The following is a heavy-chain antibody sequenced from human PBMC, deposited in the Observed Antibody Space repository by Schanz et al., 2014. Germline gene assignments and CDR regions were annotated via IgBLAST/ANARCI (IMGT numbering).Heavy chain of an antibody. V-gene: IGHV3-23*04. D-gene: IGHD2-15*01. CDR3: AKGMGYCSGGTCYDYYYYGLDV. CDR1: GFTLSSYA. J-gene: IGHJ6*02. CDR2: LSGSGGST. Sequence: VQLVESGGGVVQPGRSLRLSCAAYGFTLSSYAMHWVRQAPGKGLEWVSALSGSGGSTYYADSVKGRVTISRDNSENTLYLQMSSLSADDTAVFYCAKGMGYCSGGTCYDYYYYGLDVWGQGTTXTVSS.